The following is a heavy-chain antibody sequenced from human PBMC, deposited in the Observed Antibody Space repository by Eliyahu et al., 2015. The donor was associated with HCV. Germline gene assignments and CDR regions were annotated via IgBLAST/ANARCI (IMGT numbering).Heavy chain of an antibody. CDR3: ARGFVAGPYFHYYFDL. CDR2: MYTGDST. V-gene: IGHV3-66*02. J-gene: IGHJ2*01. CDR1: GFTVSSNY. Sequence: EVQLVESGGGLVQPGGSLXXSCXASGFTVSSNYMSWVRQAPGKGLEWVSIMYTGDSTYYADSVRGRFTISRDHYSKNTLFLQMNSLRPEDTAVYYCARGFVAGPYFHYYFDLWGRGTLVTVSS. D-gene: IGHD6-19*01.